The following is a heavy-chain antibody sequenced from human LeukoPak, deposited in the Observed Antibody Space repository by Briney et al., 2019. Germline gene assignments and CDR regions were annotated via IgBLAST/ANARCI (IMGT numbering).Heavy chain of an antibody. CDR2: IYYSGST. CDR3: ARVDPDSSSTLEVFDY. Sequence: SETLSLTCTVSGGSISSYYWSWIRQPPGKGLEWIGYIYYSGSTNYNPSLKSRVTISVDTSKNQFSLKLSSVTASDTAVYYCARVDPDSSSTLEVFDYLGQGTLVTGSS. J-gene: IGHJ4*02. CDR1: GGSISSYY. V-gene: IGHV4-59*01. D-gene: IGHD6-6*01.